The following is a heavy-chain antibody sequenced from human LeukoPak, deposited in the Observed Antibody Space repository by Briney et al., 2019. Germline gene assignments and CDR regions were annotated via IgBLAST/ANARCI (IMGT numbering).Heavy chain of an antibody. D-gene: IGHD3-10*01. J-gene: IGHJ4*02. Sequence: GASVKVSCKASGYTFTSYDINWVRQATGQGLEWMGWMNPNSGNTGYAQKFQGRVTITADESTSTAYMELSSLRSEDTAVYYCARAAYYYGSGSVGTFDYWGQGTLVTVSS. CDR3: ARAAYYYGSGSVGTFDY. V-gene: IGHV1-8*01. CDR1: GYTFTSYD. CDR2: MNPNSGNT.